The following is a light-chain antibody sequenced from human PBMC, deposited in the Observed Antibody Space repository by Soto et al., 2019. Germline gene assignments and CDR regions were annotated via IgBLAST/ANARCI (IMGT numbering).Light chain of an antibody. V-gene: IGLV2-8*01. CDR3: SSYADSNNLV. CDR1: SSDVGGYNY. J-gene: IGLJ2*01. CDR2: EVS. Sequence: QSALTQHPSASGSPGQSVTISCTGTSSDVGGYNYVSWYQQHPGKAPILMIYEVSKRPSGVPDRFSGSKSGNTASLTVSGLHAEDETDYYCSSYADSNNLVFGGRTKLTVL.